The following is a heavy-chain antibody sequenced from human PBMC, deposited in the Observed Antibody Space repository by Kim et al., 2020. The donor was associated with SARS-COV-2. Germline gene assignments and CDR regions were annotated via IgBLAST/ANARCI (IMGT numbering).Heavy chain of an antibody. J-gene: IGHJ4*02. CDR2: IWYDGSNK. CDR3: ARDGPYGSGSYCLDY. D-gene: IGHD3-10*01. Sequence: GGSLRLSCAASGFTFSSYGMHWVRQAPGKGLEWVAVIWYDGSNKYYADSVKGRFTISRDNSKNTLYLQMNSLRAEDTAVYYCARDGPYGSGSYCLDYWGQGTLVTVSS. CDR1: GFTFSSYG. V-gene: IGHV3-33*01.